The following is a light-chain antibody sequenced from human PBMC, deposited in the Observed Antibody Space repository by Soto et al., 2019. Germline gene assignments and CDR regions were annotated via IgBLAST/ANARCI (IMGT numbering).Light chain of an antibody. CDR2: GNS. CDR1: SSNRGARYD. Sequence: QSVLTQPPSVSGAPGQRVTISCTGSSSNRGARYDVHWYQQLPGTAPKLLIYGNSNRPSGVPDRFSGSKSGTSASLAITGLQAEDEADYYRQSYDSSLSGWGVFGGGTKLTVL. J-gene: IGLJ2*01. CDR3: QSYDSSLSGWGV. V-gene: IGLV1-40*01.